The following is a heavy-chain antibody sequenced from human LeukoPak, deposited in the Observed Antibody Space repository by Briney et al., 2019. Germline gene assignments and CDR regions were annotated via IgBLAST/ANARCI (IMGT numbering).Heavy chain of an antibody. CDR1: GYTFTGYY. CDR2: INPNSGGT. Sequence: ASVKVSCKASGYTFTGYYMHWVRQAPGQGLEWMGWINPNSGGTNYAQKFQGWVTMTRDTSISTAYMELSRLRSDDTAVYYCARELIEWWELPHGAAFDIWGQGTMVTVSS. CDR3: ARELIEWWELPHGAAFDI. V-gene: IGHV1-2*04. J-gene: IGHJ3*02. D-gene: IGHD2-15*01.